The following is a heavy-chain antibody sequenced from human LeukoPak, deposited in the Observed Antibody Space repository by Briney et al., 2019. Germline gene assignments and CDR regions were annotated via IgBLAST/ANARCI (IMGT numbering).Heavy chain of an antibody. CDR1: EFTFSSYA. V-gene: IGHV3-15*01. D-gene: IGHD2-2*01. J-gene: IGHJ4*02. Sequence: GGSLRLSCAASEFTFSSYAMSWVRQAPGKGLEWVGRIKSKTDGGTTDYAAPVKGRFTISRDDSKNTLYLQMNSLKTEDTAVYYCTTAAAHCSSTSCYLMDKYYFDYWGQGTLVTVSS. CDR3: TTAAAHCSSTSCYLMDKYYFDY. CDR2: IKSKTDGGTT.